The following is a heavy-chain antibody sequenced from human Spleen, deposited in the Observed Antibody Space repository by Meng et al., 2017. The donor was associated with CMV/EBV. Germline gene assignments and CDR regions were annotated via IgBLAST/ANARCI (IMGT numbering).Heavy chain of an antibody. J-gene: IGHJ4*02. V-gene: IGHV4-31*02. D-gene: IGHD5-12*01. CDR3: ARGRATILDSAGLFNY. CDR2: IFYSGST. CDR1: SISIDDHY. Sequence: SISIDDHYWRWIRQPPGTGLAWIGYIFYSGSTYYNPSLKSRVTMSVHTSKNQFSLKLSSVTAADTAVYYCARGRATILDSAGLFNYWGQGTLVTVSS.